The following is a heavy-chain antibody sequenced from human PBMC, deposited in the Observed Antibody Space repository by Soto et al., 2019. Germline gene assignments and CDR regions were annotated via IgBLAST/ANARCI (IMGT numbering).Heavy chain of an antibody. CDR3: ARDLVPEYSGWDY. D-gene: IGHD5-12*01. CDR2: ISSSSSSI. V-gene: IGHV3-48*01. CDR1: GFTFSSYS. Sequence: GGSLRLSCAASGFTFSSYSMNWVRQAPGKGLEWVSYISSSSSSIYYADSVKGRFTISRDNAKNSLYLQMNSLRAEDTAVYYCARDLVPEYSGWDYWGQGTLVTVSS. J-gene: IGHJ4*02.